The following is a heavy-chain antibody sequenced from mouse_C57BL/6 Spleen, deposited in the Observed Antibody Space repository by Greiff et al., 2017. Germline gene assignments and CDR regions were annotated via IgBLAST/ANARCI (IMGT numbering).Heavy chain of an antibody. CDR1: GYTFTSYW. D-gene: IGHD2-5*01. V-gene: IGHV1-69*01. CDR2: IDPSDSYT. CDR3: ARSYGYSKEDVSDY. Sequence: QVQLQQPGAELVMPGASVKLSCKASGYTFTSYWMHWVKQRPGQGLEWIGEIDPSDSYTNYNQKFKGKSTLTVDKSSSTAYMQLSSLTSEDSAVYYCARSYGYSKEDVSDYWGQGTTLTVSS. J-gene: IGHJ2*01.